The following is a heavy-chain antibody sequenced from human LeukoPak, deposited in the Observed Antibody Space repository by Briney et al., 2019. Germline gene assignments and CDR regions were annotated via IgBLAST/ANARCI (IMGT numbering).Heavy chain of an antibody. Sequence: PGGSLRLSCAASGFTFSSYAMHWVRQAPGKGLEWVAVISYDGSNKYYADSVKGRFTISRDNSKNTLYLQMNSLRAEDTAVYYCAKGDWYFDYWGQGTLVTVSS. J-gene: IGHJ4*02. D-gene: IGHD1-26*01. CDR3: AKGDWYFDY. V-gene: IGHV3-30-3*02. CDR2: ISYDGSNK. CDR1: GFTFSSYA.